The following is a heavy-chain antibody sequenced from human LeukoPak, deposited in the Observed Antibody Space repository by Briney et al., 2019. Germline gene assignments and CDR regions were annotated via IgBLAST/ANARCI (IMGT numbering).Heavy chain of an antibody. CDR3: AATYSGNWEFDY. V-gene: IGHV3-20*04. Sequence: PGGSLRLSCAASGFTFDDYAMSWVRQAPGKGLEWVSGINWNGDNTGSADSVKGRFTISRDNAKNSLYLEMNSLRAEDTALYYCAATYSGNWEFDYWGLGTLVTVSS. J-gene: IGHJ4*02. D-gene: IGHD1-26*01. CDR1: GFTFDDYA. CDR2: INWNGDNT.